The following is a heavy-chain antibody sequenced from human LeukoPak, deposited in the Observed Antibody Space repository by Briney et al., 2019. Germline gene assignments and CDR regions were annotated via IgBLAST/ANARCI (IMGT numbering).Heavy chain of an antibody. D-gene: IGHD3-22*01. CDR2: IRYDGSNK. V-gene: IGHV3-30*02. J-gene: IGHJ4*02. CDR3: ANLESDYYDSSGYHSFFDY. Sequence: GGSLRLSCAASGFTFSSYGMHWVRQAPCKGLEWVAFIRYDGSNKYYADSVKGRFTISRDNSKNTLYLQMNSLRAEETAVYYCANLESDYYDSSGYHSFFDYWGQGTLVTVSS. CDR1: GFTFSSYG.